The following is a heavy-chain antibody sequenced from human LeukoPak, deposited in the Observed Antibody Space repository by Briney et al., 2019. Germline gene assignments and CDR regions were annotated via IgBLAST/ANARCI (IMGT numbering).Heavy chain of an antibody. CDR3: ARDPSSVTLYFFDY. CDR2: IDANNGDT. V-gene: IGHV1-2*02. CDR1: GYTFRGNY. Sequence: ASVKISCKASGYTFRGNYIHWLRQAPGQGLEWMGWIDANNGDTKSAQKFQGRVTMSRDTSISTAYMDLSSLSPDDAAVYYCARDPSSVTLYFFDYWGQGALVTVSS. D-gene: IGHD4-11*01. J-gene: IGHJ4*02.